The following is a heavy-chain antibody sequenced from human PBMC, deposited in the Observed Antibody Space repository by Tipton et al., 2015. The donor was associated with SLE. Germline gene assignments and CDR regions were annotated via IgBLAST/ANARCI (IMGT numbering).Heavy chain of an antibody. D-gene: IGHD2-8*02. CDR2: ANRHEGT. CDR1: GASTNTKY. CDR3: ARDRDIVLEPVPIPPAFDI. Sequence: LRLSCTVSGASTNTKYWTWIRQSPGKGLEWIGYANRHEGTKIKSSLERRVTISLDTSRSQFSLKLTSVTAAETAVYFCARDRDIVLEPVPIPPAFDIWGQGTTVPVSS. V-gene: IGHV4-59*12. J-gene: IGHJ3*02.